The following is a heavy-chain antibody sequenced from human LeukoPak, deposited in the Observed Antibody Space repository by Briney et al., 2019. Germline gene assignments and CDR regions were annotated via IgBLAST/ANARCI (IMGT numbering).Heavy chain of an antibody. CDR3: ARGMTTIKAVDY. CDR1: GDSFSSNSAS. V-gene: IGHV6-1*01. J-gene: IGHJ4*02. D-gene: IGHD5-24*01. CDR2: TYYRSKWYS. Sequence: SQTLSLTCALSGDSFSSNSASWNWIRQSPSRGLEWLGRTYYRSKWYSDYAESVKSRITVNPDTSKNQFSLLLNSVTPEDTAVYYCARGMTTIKAVDYWGQGTLVTVSS.